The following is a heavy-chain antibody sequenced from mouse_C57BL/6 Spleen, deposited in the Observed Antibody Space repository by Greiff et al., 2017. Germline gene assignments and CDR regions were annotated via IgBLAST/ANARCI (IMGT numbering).Heavy chain of an antibody. J-gene: IGHJ3*01. D-gene: IGHD1-1*01. CDR3: TRVAVEENAWFAY. CDR2: ISSGGDYT. CDR1: GFTFSSYA. V-gene: IGHV5-9-1*02. Sequence: EVKLMESGEGLVKPGGSLKLSCAASGFTFSSYAMSWVRQTPEKRLEWVAYISSGGDYTYYADTVKGRFTISRDNARNTLYLQMSSLKSEDTAMYYCTRVAVEENAWFAYWGQGTLVTVSA.